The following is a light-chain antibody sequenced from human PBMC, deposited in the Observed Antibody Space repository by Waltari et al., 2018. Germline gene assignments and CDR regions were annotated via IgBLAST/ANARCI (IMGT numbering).Light chain of an antibody. Sequence: QSALTQPRSVSGSPGQSVAISCTGTSSDVGTYKYVHLYQPHPGKAPKLILYDVNERPSGVPDRFSGSKSGNTASLTISGLQAEDEADYYCCSYAGSYIWVFGGGTKLTVL. CDR3: CSYAGSYIWV. CDR1: SSDVGTYKY. CDR2: DVN. J-gene: IGLJ3*02. V-gene: IGLV2-11*01.